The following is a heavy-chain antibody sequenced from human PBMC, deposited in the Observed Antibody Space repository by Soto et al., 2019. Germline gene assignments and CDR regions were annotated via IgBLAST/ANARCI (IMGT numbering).Heavy chain of an antibody. CDR1: GGSIVSAHW. J-gene: IGHJ3*02. Sequence: QVQLRESSPGLVKPSGTLSLTCSVSGGSIVSAHWWSWVRLSPGKGLEWIGEVYHDGRTTYNPSLRGRVAISVDRSKQLFSLNVNSVTAADTAVYYCARRRLLWFEEPCHAFDIWGQGAPVSVSS. CDR2: VYHDGRT. D-gene: IGHD3-10*01. CDR3: ARRRLLWFEEPCHAFDI. V-gene: IGHV4-4*02.